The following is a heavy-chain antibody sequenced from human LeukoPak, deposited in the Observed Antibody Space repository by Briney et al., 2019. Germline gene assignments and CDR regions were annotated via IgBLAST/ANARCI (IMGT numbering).Heavy chain of an antibody. V-gene: IGHV3-48*01. J-gene: IGHJ4*02. CDR3: ARDSGGPGGY. CDR1: GFTFSSYS. D-gene: IGHD2-15*01. Sequence: GGALRLFCAASGFTFSSYSMNWVRQGPGKGLEWVSYISSSSSTIYYADSVKGRFTISRDNAKNSLYLQMNSLRAEDTAAYYCARDSGGPGGYWGQGTLVTVSS. CDR2: ISSSSSTI.